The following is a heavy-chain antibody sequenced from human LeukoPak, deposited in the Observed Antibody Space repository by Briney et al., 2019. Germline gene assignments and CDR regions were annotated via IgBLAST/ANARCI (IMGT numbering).Heavy chain of an antibody. J-gene: IGHJ4*02. CDR1: GFIVSSNY. CDR3: ARGLNYYDSSGYYAY. Sequence: SGGSLRLSCAASGFIVSSNYMIWVRQAPGKWLEWVSIIYRGGSTHHADSVKGRFTISRDNSKNTLYLQMNSLRAEDTAVYYCARGLNYYDSSGYYAYWGQGTLVTVSS. D-gene: IGHD3-22*01. CDR2: IYRGGST. V-gene: IGHV3-53*01.